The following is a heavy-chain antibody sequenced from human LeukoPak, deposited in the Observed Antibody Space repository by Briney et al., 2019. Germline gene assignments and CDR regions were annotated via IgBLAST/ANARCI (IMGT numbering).Heavy chain of an antibody. CDR3: ARDSDSGDGPFAS. D-gene: IGHD5-12*01. CDR1: GFTVSNNY. J-gene: IGHJ4*02. Sequence: GGSLRLSCAASGFTVSNNYMSWVRQAPGKGLEWVSVIHSGGTTNYADSVQGRFTTSRDNSKTTVYLHMNSLRAEDTAVYYCARDSDSGDGPFASWGQGTLVTVSS. V-gene: IGHV3-53*01. CDR2: IHSGGTT.